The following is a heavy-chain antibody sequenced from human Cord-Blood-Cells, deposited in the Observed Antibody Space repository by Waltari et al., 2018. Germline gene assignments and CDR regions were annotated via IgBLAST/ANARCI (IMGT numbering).Heavy chain of an antibody. CDR1: GFASSSYD. J-gene: IGHJ4*02. V-gene: IGHV3-13*01. D-gene: IGHD1-1*01. CDR3: ARVRDTGSFDY. Sequence: EVQLVESGGGLVQPGGSLRLSCAASGFASSSYDLHWVRQATGKGLEWVSAIGTAGDTYYPGSVKGRFTISRENAKNSLYLQMNSLRAGDTAVYYCARVRDTGSFDYWGQGTLVTVSS. CDR2: IGTAGDT.